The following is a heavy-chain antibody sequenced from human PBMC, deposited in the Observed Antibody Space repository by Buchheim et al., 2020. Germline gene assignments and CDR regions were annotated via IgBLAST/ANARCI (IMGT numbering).Heavy chain of an antibody. CDR2: IWYDGSNK. Sequence: QVQLVESEGGVVQPGRSLRLSCAASGFTFSSYGMHWVRQAPGKGLEWVAVIWYDGSNKYYADSVKGRFTISRDNSKNTLYLQMNSLRAEDTAVYYCARDGSIAARRGWFDPWGQGTL. J-gene: IGHJ5*02. V-gene: IGHV3-33*01. CDR1: GFTFSSYG. D-gene: IGHD6-6*01. CDR3: ARDGSIAARRGWFDP.